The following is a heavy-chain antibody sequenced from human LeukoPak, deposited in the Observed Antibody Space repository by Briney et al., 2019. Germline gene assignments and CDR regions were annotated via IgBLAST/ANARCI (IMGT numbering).Heavy chain of an antibody. V-gene: IGHV3-30*18. CDR2: ISYDGSNK. Sequence: GGSLRLSCAASGFTFSSYGMHWVRQAPGRGLEWVAVISYDGSNKYYADSVKGRFTISRDNSKNTLYLQMNSLRAEDTAVYYCAKAQTFMVRGAPLYWGQGTLVTVSS. J-gene: IGHJ4*02. D-gene: IGHD3-10*01. CDR1: GFTFSSYG. CDR3: AKAQTFMVRGAPLY.